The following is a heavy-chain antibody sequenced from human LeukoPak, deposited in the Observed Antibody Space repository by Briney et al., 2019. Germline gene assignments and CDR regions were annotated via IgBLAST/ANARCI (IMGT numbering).Heavy chain of an antibody. D-gene: IGHD3-10*01. Sequence: SETLSPTCIVSGDSIGSDYWSWIRQSAGKGLEWIGRISTSGGTDYNPSLRSRVTMSLDTSKDQFSLKLTSVTAADTAVYYCARNEFRSYGLVHYWGQGTLVTVSS. V-gene: IGHV4-4*07. CDR3: ARNEFRSYGLVHY. CDR2: ISTSGGT. J-gene: IGHJ4*02. CDR1: GDSIGSDY.